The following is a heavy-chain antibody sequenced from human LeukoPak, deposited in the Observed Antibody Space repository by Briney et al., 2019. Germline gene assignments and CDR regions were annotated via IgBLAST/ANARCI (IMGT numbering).Heavy chain of an antibody. V-gene: IGHV3-23*01. CDR3: AKSGYNRFDY. CDR1: GFTFSSYE. Sequence: GGSLRLSCAASGFTFSSYELNWVRQAPGKGLEWVSAISGSGGSTHYADSVKGRFTISRDNSKNTLYLQMNSLRADDTAVYYCAKSGYNRFDYWGQGTLVTVSS. D-gene: IGHD5-24*01. CDR2: ISGSGGST. J-gene: IGHJ4*02.